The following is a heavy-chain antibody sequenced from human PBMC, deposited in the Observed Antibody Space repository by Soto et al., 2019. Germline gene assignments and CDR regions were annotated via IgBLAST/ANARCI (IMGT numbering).Heavy chain of an antibody. CDR2: INSDGSST. CDR3: VRTSLVVAAATRADY. CDR1: GFTFSSYW. J-gene: IGHJ4*02. Sequence: EVQLVESGGGLVQPGGSLRLSCAASGFTFSSYWMHWVRQAPGKGLVWVSRINSDGSSTCYADSVKGRFTISRDNAKNTLYLQMNSLRAEDTAVYYCVRTSLVVAAATRADYWGQGTLVTVSS. V-gene: IGHV3-74*01. D-gene: IGHD2-15*01.